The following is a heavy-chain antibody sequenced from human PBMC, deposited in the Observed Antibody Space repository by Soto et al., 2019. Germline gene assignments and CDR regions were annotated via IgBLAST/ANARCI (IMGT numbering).Heavy chain of an antibody. J-gene: IGHJ3*02. CDR1: GGTVSGYT. D-gene: IGHD2-15*01. CDR2: ILPILDIP. V-gene: IGHV1-69*02. CDR3: ATGSWSAETFDI. Sequence: QVQLVQSGAEVKKPGSSVKVSCKASGGTVSGYTIIWVLPAPGQGVEWMGMILPILDIPTSAQRFQGRVTITADESTSKAYLELSSLRFEDTAVDYCATGSWSAETFDIWGRGTGVNVPS.